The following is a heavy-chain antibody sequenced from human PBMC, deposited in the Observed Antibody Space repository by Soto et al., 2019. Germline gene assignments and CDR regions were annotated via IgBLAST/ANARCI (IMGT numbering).Heavy chain of an antibody. CDR3: ARDQRSSWCPVYYYYYGMDV. Sequence: QVQLVQSGAEVKKPGASVKVSCKASGYTFTSYGISWVRQAPGQGLEWMGWISAYNGNTNYAQKLQGRVTMTTDTSTSTAYMELRSLRSDDTAVYYCARDQRSSWCPVYYYYYGMDVWGQGTTVTVSS. CDR2: ISAYNGNT. J-gene: IGHJ6*02. D-gene: IGHD6-13*01. V-gene: IGHV1-18*04. CDR1: GYTFTSYG.